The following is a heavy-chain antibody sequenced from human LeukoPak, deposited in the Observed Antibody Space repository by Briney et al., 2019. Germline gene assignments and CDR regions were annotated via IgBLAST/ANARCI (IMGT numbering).Heavy chain of an antibody. J-gene: IGHJ4*02. V-gene: IGHV4-61*02. CDR1: GGSITSGSYY. CDR2: VYLSGST. CDR3: ARFRRVGAGDY. D-gene: IGHD3-16*01. Sequence: SETLSLTCSVSGGSITSGSYYWSWIRQPAGKGLEWIGRVYLSGSTNVNPSLKSRVTISADTSKNQFFLKLSSVTAADTAVYYCARFRRVGAGDYWGQGTLVTVSS.